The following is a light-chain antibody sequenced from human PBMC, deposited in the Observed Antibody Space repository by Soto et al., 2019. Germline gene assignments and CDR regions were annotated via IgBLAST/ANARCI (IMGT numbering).Light chain of an antibody. J-gene: IGLJ1*01. CDR3: NSYEGSKGVV. V-gene: IGLV2-8*01. CDR1: SSDVGGYDY. CDR2: EVT. Sequence: QSALTQPPSASGSPGQSVTISCTGTSSDVGGYDYVSWYQQHPGKAPKLMIYEVTKRPSGVPDRFSGSKSGNTASLTVSGLQAEDEDDYYCNSYEGSKGVVFGTGTKVTVL.